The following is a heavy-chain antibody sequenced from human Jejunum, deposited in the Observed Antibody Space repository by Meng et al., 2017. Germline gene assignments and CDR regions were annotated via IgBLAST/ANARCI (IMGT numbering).Heavy chain of an antibody. CDR3: ARDDNSRGPVTTGY. V-gene: IGHV1-2*06. Sequence: GERGRAWAEGKEPGRPVNVLCRASGYTFTECYLRWVRRAPGQGLEWMGRINPNSGVTTYAKNFRARVTMTRDTSISTVYMELSRLTSDDTAVYYCARDDNSRGPVTTGYWGQGTLVTVSS. J-gene: IGHJ4*02. CDR1: GYTFTECY. CDR2: INPNSGVT. D-gene: IGHD4-17*01.